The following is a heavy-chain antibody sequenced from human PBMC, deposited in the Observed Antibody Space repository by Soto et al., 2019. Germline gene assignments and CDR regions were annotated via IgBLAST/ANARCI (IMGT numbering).Heavy chain of an antibody. CDR3: AREQATAKPEGVDF. Sequence: ASVKVSCKASGYTFTSYGISWVRQAPGQGLEWMGWISAYNGNTNYAQKPQGRVTMTRDTSITTAYMELSRLRSGDTAVYYCAREQATAKPEGVDFWGQGTLVTV. J-gene: IGHJ4*02. V-gene: IGHV1-18*01. CDR2: ISAYNGNT. D-gene: IGHD1-1*01. CDR1: GYTFTSYG.